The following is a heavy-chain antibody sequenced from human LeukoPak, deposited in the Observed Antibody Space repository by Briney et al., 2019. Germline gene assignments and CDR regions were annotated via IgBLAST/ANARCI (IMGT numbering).Heavy chain of an antibody. CDR1: GFTFSSYS. CDR3: ARDLCTDGYNFNY. Sequence: GGSLRLSCAASGFTFSSYSMNWVRQAPGKGLEWASYISSKGSSIYYADSPKGRFTISRDNAKNSLYLQMNSLRAEDTAVYYCARDLCTDGYNFNYWGQGTLVTVSS. J-gene: IGHJ4*02. D-gene: IGHD5-24*01. CDR2: ISSKGSSI. V-gene: IGHV3-48*01.